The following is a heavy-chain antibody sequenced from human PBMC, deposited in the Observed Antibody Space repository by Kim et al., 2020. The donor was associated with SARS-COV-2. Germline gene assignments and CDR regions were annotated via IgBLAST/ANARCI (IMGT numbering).Heavy chain of an antibody. CDR3: ARHVIWVARGGAFDI. CDR2: IYPGDSDT. Sequence: GESLKISCKGSGYSFTSYWIGWVRQMPGKGLEWMGIIYPGDSDTRYSPSFQGQVTISADKSISTAYLQWSSLKASDTAMYYCARHVIWVARGGAFDIWGQGTMVTVSS. V-gene: IGHV5-51*01. J-gene: IGHJ3*02. CDR1: GYSFTSYW. D-gene: IGHD2-15*01.